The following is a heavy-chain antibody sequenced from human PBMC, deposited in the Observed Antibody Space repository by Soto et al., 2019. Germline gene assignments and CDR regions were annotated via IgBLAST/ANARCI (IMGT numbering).Heavy chain of an antibody. CDR2: ISGSGGST. J-gene: IGHJ6*02. CDR1: GFTFSSYA. CDR3: AKDLGWYSRTVWDPENQIYSYYGIDV. V-gene: IGHV3-23*01. Sequence: EVQLLESGGGLVQPGGSLRLSCAASGFTFSSYAMSWVRQAPGKGLEWVSAISGSGGSTYYADSVKGRFTISTDNSKKTLYLQMNSLRAEDTDVYYCAKDLGWYSRTVWDPENQIYSYYGIDVWGQGTTVTVSS. D-gene: IGHD6-13*01.